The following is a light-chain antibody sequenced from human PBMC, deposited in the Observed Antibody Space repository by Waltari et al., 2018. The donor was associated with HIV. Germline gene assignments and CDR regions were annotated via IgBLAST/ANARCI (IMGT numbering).Light chain of an antibody. CDR1: QSIRSW. CDR3: QQYNTHSTWT. Sequence: DIQMTQSPSTLSASVRERVTITCRPSQSIRSWLAWYQQKPGKAPKVLIYKASSLQSGVPSRFSGSGSGTEFTLTISSLQPDDFATYDCQQYNTHSTWTFGQGTKVENK. CDR2: KAS. J-gene: IGKJ1*01. V-gene: IGKV1-5*03.